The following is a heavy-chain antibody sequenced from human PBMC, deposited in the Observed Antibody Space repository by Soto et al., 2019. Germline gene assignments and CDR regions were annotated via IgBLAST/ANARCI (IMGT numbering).Heavy chain of an antibody. CDR2: ISGSGGST. D-gene: IGHD2-2*01. J-gene: IGHJ5*02. V-gene: IGHV3-23*01. CDR1: GFTFSSYA. Sequence: GGSLRLSCAASGFTFSSYAMSWVRQAPGKGLEWVSAISGSGGSTYYADSVKGRFTISRDNSKNTLYLQMNSLRAEDTAVYYCAKAVYCSSTSCYGNWFDPWGQGTLVTVSS. CDR3: AKAVYCSSTSCYGNWFDP.